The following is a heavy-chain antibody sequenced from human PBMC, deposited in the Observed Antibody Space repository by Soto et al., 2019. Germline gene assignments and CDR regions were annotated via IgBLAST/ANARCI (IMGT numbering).Heavy chain of an antibody. V-gene: IGHV3-48*01. J-gene: IGHJ2*01. CDR2: ISSSGSTT. Sequence: GGSLRLSCAASGLTFSSYSMNWVRQAPGKGLEWVSYISSSGSTTYYGDSVKGRFTVSRDNAKNSLFLQMNSLRAEDTAEYYCARDSCGGGSCYLLDVWGRGTLVTVSS. CDR3: ARDSCGGGSCYLLDV. CDR1: GLTFSSYS. D-gene: IGHD2-15*01.